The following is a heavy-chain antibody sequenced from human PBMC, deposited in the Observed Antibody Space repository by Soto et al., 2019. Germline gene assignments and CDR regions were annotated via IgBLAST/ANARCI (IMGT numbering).Heavy chain of an antibody. J-gene: IGHJ6*02. CDR3: ARDDGPYGMDV. V-gene: IGHV4-4*02. Sequence: SETLSLTCVVSGDSIASSYWWSWGRQPPGKGLEWIGEIYHSGTTNYNPSLKSRVTISVDTSKNQFSLKLSSVTAADTAVYYCARDDGPYGMDVWGQGTTVTVSS. CDR2: IYHSGTT. CDR1: GDSIASSYW.